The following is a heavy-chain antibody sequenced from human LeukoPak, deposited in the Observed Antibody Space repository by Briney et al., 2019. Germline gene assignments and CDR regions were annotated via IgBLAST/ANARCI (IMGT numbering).Heavy chain of an antibody. CDR1: GFTFSSYG. Sequence: PGRSLRLSCAASGFTFSSYGMHWVRQAPGKGLEWVAVIWYDGSNKYYADSVKGRFTISRDNSKNTLYLQMNSLRAEDTAVYYCAKSYHYYGSSIDYWGQGTLVTVSS. V-gene: IGHV3-33*06. CDR2: IWYDGSNK. CDR3: AKSYHYYGSSIDY. D-gene: IGHD3-10*01. J-gene: IGHJ4*02.